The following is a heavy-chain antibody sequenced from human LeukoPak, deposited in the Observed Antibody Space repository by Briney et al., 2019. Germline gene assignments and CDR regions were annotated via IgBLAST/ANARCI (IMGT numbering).Heavy chain of an antibody. CDR2: IYPDESNI. J-gene: IGHJ4*02. CDR3: ARPPSRGYSSSFEY. D-gene: IGHD2-2*03. V-gene: IGHV5-51*01. CDR1: GYSFPIYW. Sequence: GESLKISCKGSGYSFPIYWIAWVRQMPGKGLEWMGIIYPDESNIRYSPSFQGQVTISADKSISTAYLQRSSLKASDTAMYYCARPPSRGYSSSFEYWGQGTLVTVSS.